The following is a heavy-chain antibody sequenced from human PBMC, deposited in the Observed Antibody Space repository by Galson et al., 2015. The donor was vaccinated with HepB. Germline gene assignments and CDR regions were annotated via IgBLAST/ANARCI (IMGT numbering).Heavy chain of an antibody. J-gene: IGHJ5*02. V-gene: IGHV3-73*01. CDR1: GFTFSGSA. Sequence: SLRLSCAASGFTFSGSAMHWVRQASGKGLEWVGRIRSKANSYATAYAASVRGRFTISRDDSKNTAYLQMNSLTTEDTAVYYCTRPRTTVTTREGFDPWGQGTLVTVSS. CDR3: TRPRTTVTTREGFDP. D-gene: IGHD4-11*01. CDR2: IRSKANSYAT.